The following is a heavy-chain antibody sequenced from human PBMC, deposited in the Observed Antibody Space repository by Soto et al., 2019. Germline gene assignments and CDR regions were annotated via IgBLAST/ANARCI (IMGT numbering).Heavy chain of an antibody. CDR1: GGSFGGYY. CDR2: INHSGST. CDR3: ARGIVVVVAANPSTFDY. J-gene: IGHJ4*02. D-gene: IGHD2-15*01. V-gene: IGHV4-34*01. Sequence: SETLSLTCAVYGGSFGGYYWSWIRQPPGKGLEWIGEINHSGSTNYNPSLKSRVTISVDTSKNQFSLKLSSVTAADTAVYYCARGIVVVVAANPSTFDYWGQGTLVTVSS.